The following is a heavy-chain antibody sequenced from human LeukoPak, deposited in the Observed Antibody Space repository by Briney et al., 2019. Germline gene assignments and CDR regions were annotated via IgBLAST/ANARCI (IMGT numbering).Heavy chain of an antibody. CDR2: IMKDGSET. CDR3: ARGGGLDV. J-gene: IGHJ6*02. D-gene: IGHD3-16*01. CDR1: GFIVHNFW. Sequence: GGSLRLSCAGSGFIVHNFWMTWVRQAPGKGLEWVAHIMKDGSETKYVDSVKGRFTISRDNAKNSLYLQMSNLRAEDTAVYFCARGGGLDVWGQGATVTVSS. V-gene: IGHV3-7*03.